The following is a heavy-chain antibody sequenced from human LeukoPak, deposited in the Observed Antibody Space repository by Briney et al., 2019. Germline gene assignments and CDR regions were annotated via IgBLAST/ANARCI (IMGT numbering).Heavy chain of an antibody. J-gene: IGHJ6*03. CDR3: AGGGAATPPGGRYYYYYYMDV. CDR2: IYTSGST. V-gene: IGHV4-4*07. D-gene: IGHD2-15*01. Sequence: SETLSLTCTVSGGSISSYYWSWIRQPAGKGLEWIGRIYTSGSTNYNPSLKSRVTISVDKSKNQFSLKLSSVTAADTAVYYCAGGGAATPPGGRYYYYYYMDVWGKGTTVTVSS. CDR1: GGSISSYY.